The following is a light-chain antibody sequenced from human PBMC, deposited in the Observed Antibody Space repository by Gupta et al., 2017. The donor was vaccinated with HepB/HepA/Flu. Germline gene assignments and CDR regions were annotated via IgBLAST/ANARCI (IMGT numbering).Light chain of an antibody. J-gene: IGKJ5*01. CDR1: QSISSY. V-gene: IGKV1-39*01. CDR3: QQSYSIPNT. CDR2: AAS. Sequence: DIQMTQAPSSLSAFVGDRVTITCRASQSISSYLNWYQQKLGKAPKLLIYAASSLQSGVPSRFSGSGSGTDFTLTISSLQPEDFATYYCQQSYSIPNTFGQGTRVEIK.